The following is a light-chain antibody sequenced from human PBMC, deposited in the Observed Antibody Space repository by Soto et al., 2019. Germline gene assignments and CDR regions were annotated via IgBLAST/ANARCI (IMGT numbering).Light chain of an antibody. J-gene: IGKJ1*01. V-gene: IGKV3-20*01. Sequence: EIVLTQSPGTLSLSPGERATLSCRASQSVASSCLAWYQQKPGQAPRLLIYGASSRATGIPDRFSGSGSGTDFTLTISRLEPEDFAVYYCQKYGSSPQTFGQGTKVEI. CDR1: QSVASSC. CDR3: QKYGSSPQT. CDR2: GAS.